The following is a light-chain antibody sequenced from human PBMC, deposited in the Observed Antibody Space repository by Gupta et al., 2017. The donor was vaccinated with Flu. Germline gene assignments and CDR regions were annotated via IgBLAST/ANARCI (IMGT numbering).Light chain of an antibody. J-gene: IGKJ5*01. CDR3: QQLKRWTALT. Sequence: ATLSLSPGERATLSCMASQSIENYLDWYKHKAVQSTSLLIHDASNRDTLNTARFSGSEYGKDFPLTISSRELEDIAFYYCQQLKRWTALTFGQATRLEIK. CDR1: QSIENY. V-gene: IGKV3-11*01. CDR2: DAS.